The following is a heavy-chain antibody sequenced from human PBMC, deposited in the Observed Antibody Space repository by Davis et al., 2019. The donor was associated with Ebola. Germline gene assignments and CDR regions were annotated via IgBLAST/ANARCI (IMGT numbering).Heavy chain of an antibody. V-gene: IGHV3-23*01. CDR1: GFTVSFNY. CDR2: ISARGGIR. CDR3: AKVIDNNAWYGYALDV. J-gene: IGHJ6*02. Sequence: GESPKTSCAASGFTVSFNYMTWVRQAPGKGLEWVSAISARGGIRYYADPVKGRFTTSGDNSQNTRFLQMNSLGADDTAVYYCAKVIDNNAWYGYALDVWGQGTTVPVSS. D-gene: IGHD6-13*01.